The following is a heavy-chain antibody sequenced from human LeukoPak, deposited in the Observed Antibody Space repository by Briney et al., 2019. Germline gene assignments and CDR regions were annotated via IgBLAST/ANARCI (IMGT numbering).Heavy chain of an antibody. CDR3: AKDVNIAAAAPFDY. CDR2: IRASGRTT. J-gene: IGHJ4*02. Sequence: GGSLRLSCAASGFNFGNYGMNWVRQAPGKGLEWVSGIRASGRTTDYADSVKGRFTISRDTSKNTLHLQMNSLRAEDTAVYYCAKDVNIAAAAPFDYWGQGTLVTVSS. V-gene: IGHV3-23*01. CDR1: GFNFGNYG. D-gene: IGHD6-13*01.